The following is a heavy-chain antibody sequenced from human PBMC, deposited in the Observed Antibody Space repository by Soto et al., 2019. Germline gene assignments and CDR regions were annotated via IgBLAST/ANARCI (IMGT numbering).Heavy chain of an antibody. CDR1: GGTFSSYA. J-gene: IGHJ6*02. CDR2: IIPIFGTA. Sequence: QVQLVQSGAEVKKPGSSVKVSCKASGGTFSSYAISWVRQAPGQGLEWMGGIIPIFGTANYAQKFQGRVTITADESTGTAYMELGSRRAEDTAVYYCARDSVIGYPRAKEGDVGGQGTTVTVSS. CDR3: ARDSVIGYPRAKEGDV. V-gene: IGHV1-69*12. D-gene: IGHD3-22*01.